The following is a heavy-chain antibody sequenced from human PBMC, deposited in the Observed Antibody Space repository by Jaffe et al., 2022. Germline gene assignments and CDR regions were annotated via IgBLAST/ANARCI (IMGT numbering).Heavy chain of an antibody. CDR2: IRSKAYGGTT. CDR1: GFTFGDYA. Sequence: EVQLVESGGGLVQPGRSLRLSCTASGFTFGDYAMSWVRQAPGKGLEWVGFIRSKAYGGTTEYAASVKGRFTISRDDSKSIAYLQMNSLKTEDTAVYYCTRGVWAARAFDYWGQGTLVTVSS. J-gene: IGHJ4*02. V-gene: IGHV3-49*04. D-gene: IGHD2-8*01. CDR3: TRGVWAARAFDY.